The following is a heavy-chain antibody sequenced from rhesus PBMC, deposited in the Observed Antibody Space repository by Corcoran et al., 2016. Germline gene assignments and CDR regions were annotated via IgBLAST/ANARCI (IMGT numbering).Heavy chain of an antibody. V-gene: IGHV1-111*02. CDR1: GYTFTDHY. Sequence: EVQLVQSGAEVTKPGASVQISCQASGYTFTDHYRHWVRQAPGKVLEWMGRVDPEDGEAAYAQKFQDRVTITADMSTDTAYMELSSWRSEDTAVYYCARGIAAAVNFDYWGQGVLVTVSS. CDR2: VDPEDGEA. CDR3: ARGIAAAVNFDY. J-gene: IGHJ4*01. D-gene: IGHD6-31*01.